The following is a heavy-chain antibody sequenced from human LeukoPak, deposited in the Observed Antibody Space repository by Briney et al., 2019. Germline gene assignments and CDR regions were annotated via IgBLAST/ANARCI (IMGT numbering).Heavy chain of an antibody. J-gene: IGHJ4*02. CDR2: INWNGDNI. CDR1: GFNFDDYA. CDR3: ARVRLYDDFDY. Sequence: GGSLRLSCVGSGFNFDDYAMNWVRQAPGKGLEWVSRINWNGDNIKYADSVKDRFTISRDNAKTTLYLQMNSLRAEDTAVYYCARVRLYDDFDYWGQGTLVTVSS. V-gene: IGHV3-20*04. D-gene: IGHD3-3*01.